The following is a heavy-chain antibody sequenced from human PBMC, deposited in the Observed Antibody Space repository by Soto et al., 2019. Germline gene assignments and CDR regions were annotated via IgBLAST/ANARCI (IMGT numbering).Heavy chain of an antibody. CDR2: IIPILGIA. D-gene: IGHD3-22*01. CDR3: ARGTYYDSSAMGDYYYYGMDV. Sequence: ASVKVSCKASGGTFSSYTISWVRQAPGQGLEWMGRIIPILGIANYAQKFQGRVTITADKSTSTAYMELSSLRSEDTAVYYCARGTYYDSSAMGDYYYYGMDVWGQGTTVTVSS. J-gene: IGHJ6*02. CDR1: GGTFSSYT. V-gene: IGHV1-69*02.